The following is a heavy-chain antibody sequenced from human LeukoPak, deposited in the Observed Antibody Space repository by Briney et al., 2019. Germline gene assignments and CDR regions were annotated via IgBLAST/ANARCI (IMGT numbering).Heavy chain of an antibody. CDR3: ARDSGYLDAFDI. V-gene: IGHV3-11*01. D-gene: IGHD1-26*01. J-gene: IGHJ3*02. Sequence: GGSLRLSCAASGFTFSDYYMSWIRQAPGKGLEWLSYVSSSGTIFDYADSVKGRFTISRDNTKNTLYLQMNSLRAEDTAVYYCARDSGYLDAFDIWGQGTMVTVSS. CDR2: VSSSGTIF. CDR1: GFTFSDYY.